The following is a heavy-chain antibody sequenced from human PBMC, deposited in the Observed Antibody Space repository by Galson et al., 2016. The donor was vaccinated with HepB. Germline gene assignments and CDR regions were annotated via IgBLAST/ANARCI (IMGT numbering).Heavy chain of an antibody. Sequence: SVKVSCKASGYRFTSFVIHWMRQAPGQSLKWMGWINPGNGQTKYSQKFQDRVTITRDTSASTAFMVLSSLRPEDTAVYSCARVHYYGSGSPYYFAIWGQGTLVTVSS. V-gene: IGHV1-3*01. CDR3: ARVHYYGSGSPYYFAI. J-gene: IGHJ4*02. CDR1: GYRFTSFV. CDR2: INPGNGQT. D-gene: IGHD3-10*01.